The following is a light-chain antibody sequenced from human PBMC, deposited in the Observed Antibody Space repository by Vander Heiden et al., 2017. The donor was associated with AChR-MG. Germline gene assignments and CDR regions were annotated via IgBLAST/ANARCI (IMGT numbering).Light chain of an antibody. Sequence: DIVMTQSPATLSVSPGERATLPCRASQSVSSNLAWYQQKPGQAPRLLIYGASTRATGIPARFSGSGSGTEFTLTISSLQSEDFAVYYCQQYNNWPPFTFGHGTKVDIK. CDR1: QSVSSN. CDR3: QQYNNWPPFT. V-gene: IGKV3-15*01. J-gene: IGKJ3*01. CDR2: GAS.